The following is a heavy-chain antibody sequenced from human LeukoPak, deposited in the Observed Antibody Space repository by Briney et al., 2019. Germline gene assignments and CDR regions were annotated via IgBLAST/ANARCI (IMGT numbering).Heavy chain of an antibody. V-gene: IGHV4-31*03. J-gene: IGHJ5*02. CDR2: IYYSGST. D-gene: IGHD2-15*01. CDR1: GGSISSGGYY. CDR3: AREEYCSGGSCYRGGNWFDP. Sequence: PSETLSLTCTVSGGSISSGGYYWSWIRQHPGKGLEWIGYIYYSGSTYYNPSLKGRVTISVDTSKNQFSLKLSSVTAADTAVYYCAREEYCSGGSCYRGGNWFDPWGQGTLVTVSS.